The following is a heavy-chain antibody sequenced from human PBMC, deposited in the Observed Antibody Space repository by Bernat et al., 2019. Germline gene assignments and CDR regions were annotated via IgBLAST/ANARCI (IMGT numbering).Heavy chain of an antibody. Sequence: EVQLVESGGGLVQPGGSLRLSCAASGLTFSSFWMHWVRQAPGKGLVWVSRVNGDGSSTSYAESVKGRFAISRDNAKNTLYLQMSSLRAEDTAVYYCAKADYSSSSRHFDYWGQGTLVTVSS. V-gene: IGHV3-74*01. J-gene: IGHJ4*02. CDR2: VNGDGSST. CDR3: AKADYSSSSRHFDY. D-gene: IGHD6-6*01. CDR1: GLTFSSFW.